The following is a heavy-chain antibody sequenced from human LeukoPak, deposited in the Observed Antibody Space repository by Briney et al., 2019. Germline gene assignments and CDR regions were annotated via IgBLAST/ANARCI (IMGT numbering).Heavy chain of an antibody. V-gene: IGHV1-2*02. CDR3: ARDLRYNDYRHYYFDY. D-gene: IGHD4-11*01. CDR1: GYTFTGYY. Sequence: ASVKVPCKASGYTFTGYYIHWVRQAPGQGLEWMGWINPDSGGTNYAQKFQGRVTMTRDTSISTAYMELSELRSDDTAVYYCARDLRYNDYRHYYFDYWGQGTLVTVSS. CDR2: INPDSGGT. J-gene: IGHJ4*02.